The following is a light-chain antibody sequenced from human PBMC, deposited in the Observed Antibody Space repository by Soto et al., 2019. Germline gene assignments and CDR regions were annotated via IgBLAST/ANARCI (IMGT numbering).Light chain of an antibody. CDR2: DAS. CDR3: QHYGDSPRKFT. J-gene: IGKJ3*01. Sequence: EIVLTQSPVILSLSPRQRATLSCRASQSVGGTYLAWYQQKPGQAPRLLMSDASSRAAGIPDRFSGSGSGPDFTLTISRLDPENSAVYYCQHYGDSPRKFTFGPGTKVAIK. V-gene: IGKV3-20*01. CDR1: QSVGGTY.